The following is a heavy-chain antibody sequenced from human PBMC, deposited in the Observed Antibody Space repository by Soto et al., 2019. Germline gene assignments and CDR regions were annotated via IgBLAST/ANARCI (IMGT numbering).Heavy chain of an antibody. Sequence: GGSLRLSCAASGFTFSSYGMHWVRQAPGKGLEWVAVISYDGSNKYYADSVKGRFTISRDNSKNTLYLQMNSLRAEDTAVYYYAKDPTRITMIVVGRYGMDVWGQGTTVTVSS. CDR2: ISYDGSNK. J-gene: IGHJ6*02. D-gene: IGHD3-22*01. CDR1: GFTFSSYG. V-gene: IGHV3-30*18. CDR3: AKDPTRITMIVVGRYGMDV.